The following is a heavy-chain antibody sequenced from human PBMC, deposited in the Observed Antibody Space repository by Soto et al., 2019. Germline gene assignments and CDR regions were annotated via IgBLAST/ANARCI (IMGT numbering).Heavy chain of an antibody. CDR1: DGSVSGGGYS. CDR3: ARAPRSWDSSGYYPTYFDS. V-gene: IGHV4-30-2*05. J-gene: IGHJ4*02. CDR2: IYHSGST. Sequence: DGSVSGGGYSWSWIRQPPGKGLEWIGYIYHSGSTYYNRSLKSRVTISLDTSKNQFSLKLTSVTAADTAVYYGARAPRSWDSSGYYPTYFDSLGPGTLVTVSS. D-gene: IGHD3-22*01.